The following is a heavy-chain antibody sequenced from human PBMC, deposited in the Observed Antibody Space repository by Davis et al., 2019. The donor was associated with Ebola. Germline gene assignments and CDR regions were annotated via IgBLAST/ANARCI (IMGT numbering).Heavy chain of an antibody. CDR1: GFTFSGST. V-gene: IGHV3-73*01. CDR2: VRNKANNYAT. J-gene: IGHJ4*02. D-gene: IGHD5-12*01. CDR3: STYSGGDY. Sequence: GESLKISCAASGFTFSGSTMHWVRQASGKGLEWVGRVRNKANNYATEYAASVKGRFTIYRDDSKNMAYLQMTGLKTEDTAVYYCSTYSGGDYWGQGTLVTVSS.